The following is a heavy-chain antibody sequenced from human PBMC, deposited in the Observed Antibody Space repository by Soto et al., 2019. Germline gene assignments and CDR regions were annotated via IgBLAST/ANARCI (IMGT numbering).Heavy chain of an antibody. CDR3: ARERGLRDDILTGYYNAYYYYGMDV. CDR1: GGTFSSYA. V-gene: IGHV1-69*06. CDR2: IIPIFGTA. D-gene: IGHD3-9*01. Sequence: GASVKVSYKASGGTFSSYAISWVRQAPGQGLEWMGGIIPIFGTANYAQKFQGRVTITADKSTSTAYMELSSLGSEDTAVYYCARERGLRDDILTGYYNAYYYYGMDVWGQGTTVTVSS. J-gene: IGHJ6*02.